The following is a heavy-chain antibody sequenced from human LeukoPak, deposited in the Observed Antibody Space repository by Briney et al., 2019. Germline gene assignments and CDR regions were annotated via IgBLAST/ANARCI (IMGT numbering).Heavy chain of an antibody. CDR3: AREGYSSSWYGSDGMDV. J-gene: IGHJ6*04. CDR1: GGTFSSYA. D-gene: IGHD6-13*01. Sequence: VASVKVSCKASGGTFSSYAISWVRQAPGQGLEWMGWISAYNGNTNYAQKLQGRVTMTTDTSTSTAYMELRSLRSDDTAVYYCAREGYSSSWYGSDGMDVWGKGTTVTVSS. V-gene: IGHV1-18*01. CDR2: ISAYNGNT.